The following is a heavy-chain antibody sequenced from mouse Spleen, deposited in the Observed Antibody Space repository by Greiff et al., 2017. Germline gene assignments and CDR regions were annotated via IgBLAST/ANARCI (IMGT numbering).Heavy chain of an antibody. CDR3: ARGGYGDYEEGYYAMDY. CDR2: FHPYNDDT. D-gene: IGHD2-13*01. Sequence: QVQLQQSGAELVKPGASVKMSCKASGYTFTTYPIEWMKQNHGKSLEWIGNFHPYNDDTKYNEKFKGKATLTVEKSSSTVYLELSRLTSDDSAVYYCARGGYGDYEEGYYAMDYWGQGTSVTVSS. V-gene: IGHV1-47*01. CDR1: GYTFTTYP. J-gene: IGHJ4*01.